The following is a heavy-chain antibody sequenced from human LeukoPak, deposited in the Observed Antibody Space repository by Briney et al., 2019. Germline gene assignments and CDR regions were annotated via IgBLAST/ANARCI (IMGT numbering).Heavy chain of an antibody. J-gene: IGHJ4*02. V-gene: IGHV3-30*18. CDR2: ISYDGSNK. Sequence: GRSLRLSCAASGFTFSSYGMHWVRQAPGKGLEWVAVISYDGSNKYYADSVKGRFTISRDNSKNTLYLQMNSLRAEDTAVYYCAKDYCSSTSCPNYWGQETLVTVSS. CDR1: GFTFSSYG. D-gene: IGHD2-2*01. CDR3: AKDYCSSTSCPNY.